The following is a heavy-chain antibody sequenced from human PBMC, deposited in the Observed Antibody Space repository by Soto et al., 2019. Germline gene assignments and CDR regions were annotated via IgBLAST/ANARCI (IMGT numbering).Heavy chain of an antibody. CDR1: GFTFSNFA. J-gene: IGHJ4*02. D-gene: IGHD6-19*01. V-gene: IGHV3-23*01. CDR2: IGGGGGSP. Sequence: EVQLLESGGGQVQPGESLRLSCAASGFTFSNFAMGLVRQAPGKGLEWVSAIGGGGGSPNYADSVKGRFTISRDNSKHTLYLQMNTLRADDTAVYYCAKTAEAVAGTVYGFWGQGTLVSVSS. CDR3: AKTAEAVAGTVYGF.